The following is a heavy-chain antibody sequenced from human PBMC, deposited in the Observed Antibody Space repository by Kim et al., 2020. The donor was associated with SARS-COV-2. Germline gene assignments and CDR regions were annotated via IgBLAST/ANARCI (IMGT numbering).Heavy chain of an antibody. D-gene: IGHD3-16*02. J-gene: IGHJ3*01. CDR1: GFTFRLFA. Sequence: GGSLRLSCAASGFTFRLFAMTWVRQGQGKRLEWVSSIGGDGVSPPGGSGNPTYHADSVKGRFAISRDNTKNMLYLQMNSLRAEDTAVYYCAKALYGGGSNRDAFDPWGHGTMVTVSS. CDR3: AKALYGGGSNRDAFDP. V-gene: IGHV3-23*01. CDR2: IGGDGVSPPGGSGNPT.